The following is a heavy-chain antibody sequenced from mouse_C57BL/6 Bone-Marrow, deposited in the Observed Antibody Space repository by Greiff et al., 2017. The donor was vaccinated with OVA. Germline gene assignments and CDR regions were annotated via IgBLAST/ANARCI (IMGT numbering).Heavy chain of an antibody. Sequence: EVMLVESGGDLVKPGGSLKLSCAASGFTFSSYGMSWVRQTPDKRLEWVATISSGGSYTYYPDSVKGRFTISKDNAKNTLYLQMSSLKSEDTAMYDCARHGDYGSFFDYWGQGTTLTVSS. D-gene: IGHD1-1*01. CDR1: GFTFSSYG. J-gene: IGHJ2*01. V-gene: IGHV5-6*01. CDR2: ISSGGSYT. CDR3: ARHGDYGSFFDY.